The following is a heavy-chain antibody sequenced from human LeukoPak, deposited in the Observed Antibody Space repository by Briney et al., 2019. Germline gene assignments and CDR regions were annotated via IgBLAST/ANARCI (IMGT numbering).Heavy chain of an antibody. J-gene: IGHJ4*02. D-gene: IGHD5-12*01. CDR3: AREGGYDYYDY. CDR2: INHSGST. Sequence: SETLSLTCAVYGGSFSGYYWSWIRQPPGKGLEWIGEINHSGSTNYNPSLKSRVTISVDTSKNQFSLKRSSVTAADTAVYYCAREGGYDYYDYWGQGTLVTVSS. CDR1: GGSFSGYY. V-gene: IGHV4-34*01.